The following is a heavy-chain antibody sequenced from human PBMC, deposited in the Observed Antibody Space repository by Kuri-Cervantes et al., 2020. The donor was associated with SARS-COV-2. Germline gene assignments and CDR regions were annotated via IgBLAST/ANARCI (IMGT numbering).Heavy chain of an antibody. V-gene: IGHV4-59*08. J-gene: IGHJ6*02. D-gene: IGHD2-15*01. CDR3: ARVLDCSGGSCYSDHYYYGMDV. Sequence: GSLRLSCTVSGGSISSYYWSWIRQPPGKGLEWIGYIYYSGSTYYNPSLKSRVTISVDTSKNQFSLKLSSVTAADTAVYYCARVLDCSGGSCYSDHYYYGMDVWGQGTTVTVSS. CDR1: GGSISSYY. CDR2: IYYSGST.